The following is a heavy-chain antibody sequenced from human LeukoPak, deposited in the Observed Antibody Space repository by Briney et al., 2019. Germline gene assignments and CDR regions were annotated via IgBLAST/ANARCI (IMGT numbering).Heavy chain of an antibody. J-gene: IGHJ5*02. CDR3: ARDQVASYGSGSGWFDP. CDR1: GGSISSYY. Sequence: PSETLSLTCSVSGGSISSYYSSWIRQPAGKGLEWIGRIFTTGSTNYNPSLKSRVTISVDKSKNLCSLKLSSVTAADTAVYYCARDQVASYGSGSGWFDPWGQGTLVTVSS. CDR2: IFTTGST. D-gene: IGHD3-10*01. V-gene: IGHV4-4*07.